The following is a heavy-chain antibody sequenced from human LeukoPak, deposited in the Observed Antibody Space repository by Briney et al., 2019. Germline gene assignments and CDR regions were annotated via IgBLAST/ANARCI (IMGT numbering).Heavy chain of an antibody. D-gene: IGHD6-13*01. CDR2: IRYDGSNK. J-gene: IGHJ3*02. V-gene: IGHV3-30*02. CDR3: AKGLHSSTWNDAFDI. Sequence: GGSLRLSCAASGFTFSSYGMHWVRQAPGKGLEWVAFIRYDGSNKYYGDFVKGRFSISRDNSENTLYLHMNSLRTEDTAVYYCAKGLHSSTWNDAFDIWGQGTMVTVSS. CDR1: GFTFSSYG.